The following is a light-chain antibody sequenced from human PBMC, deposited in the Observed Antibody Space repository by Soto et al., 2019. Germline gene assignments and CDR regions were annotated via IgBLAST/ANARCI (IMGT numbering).Light chain of an antibody. V-gene: IGLV2-8*01. J-gene: IGLJ3*02. CDR2: EVN. CDR1: SSDVGGHKY. CDR3: SSYAGTNVM. Sequence: QPVLTQPPSASGSPGQPVTISCTGSSSDVGGHKYVSWYQQHPGTAPKLIISEVNKRASGVPDRFSGSKSGNTASLTVSGLQAEDEADYYCSSYAGTNVMFGGGTKLTVL.